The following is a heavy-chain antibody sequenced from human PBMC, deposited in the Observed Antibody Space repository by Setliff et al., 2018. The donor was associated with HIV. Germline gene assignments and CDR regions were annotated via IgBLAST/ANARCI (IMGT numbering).Heavy chain of an antibody. CDR2: INHSGST. D-gene: IGHD3-22*01. Sequence: PSETLSLTCAVYGGSLSGYHWSWIRQSPEKGLEWIGEINHSGSTNYNPSLKSRVTISVDTSKNQFSLKLNSVTAADTAVYYCARSDLDNGSGYFDYYSYYMDVWGRGTTVTVSS. V-gene: IGHV4-34*01. CDR1: GGSLSGYH. J-gene: IGHJ6*03. CDR3: ARSDLDNGSGYFDYYSYYMDV.